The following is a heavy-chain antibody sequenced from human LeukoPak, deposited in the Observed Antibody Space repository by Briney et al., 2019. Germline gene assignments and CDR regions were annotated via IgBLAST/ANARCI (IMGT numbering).Heavy chain of an antibody. CDR2: ISGSGGST. V-gene: IGHV3-23*01. Sequence: GGSLRLSCAASGFTFSSYAVSWVRQAPGKGLEWVSAISGSGGSTHYADSVKGRFTISRDNSKNTLYLQMNSLRAEDTAVYYCAKDRPYSSGWFLNWFDPWGQGTLVTVSS. CDR1: GFTFSSYA. D-gene: IGHD6-19*01. J-gene: IGHJ5*02. CDR3: AKDRPYSSGWFLNWFDP.